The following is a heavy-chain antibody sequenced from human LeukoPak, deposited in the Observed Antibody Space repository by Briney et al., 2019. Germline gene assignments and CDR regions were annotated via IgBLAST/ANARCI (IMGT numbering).Heavy chain of an antibody. CDR2: IYYSGST. J-gene: IGHJ4*02. Sequence: PSETLSLTCTVSGGSISSSSYYWGWIRQPPGKGLEWIGSIYYSGSTNYNPSLKSRVTISVDTSKNQFSLKLSSVTAADTALYYCARSRGYFDYWGQGTLVTVSS. CDR3: ARSRGYFDY. D-gene: IGHD6-13*01. CDR1: GGSISSSSYY. V-gene: IGHV4-39*07.